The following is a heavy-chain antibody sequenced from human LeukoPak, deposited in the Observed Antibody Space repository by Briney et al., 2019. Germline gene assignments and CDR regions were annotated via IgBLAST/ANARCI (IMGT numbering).Heavy chain of an antibody. CDR1: GGSISSGDYY. D-gene: IGHD3-22*01. CDR2: IYYGGGT. J-gene: IGHJ4*02. V-gene: IGHV4-30-4*08. Sequence: PSQTLSLTCTVSGGSISSGDYYWSWIRQPPGKGLEWIGYIYYGGGTYYNPSLKSRVTISVDTSKNQFSLKLSSVTAADTAVYYCARVAYYYDSSGYSPVDYWGQGTLVTVSS. CDR3: ARVAYYYDSSGYSPVDY.